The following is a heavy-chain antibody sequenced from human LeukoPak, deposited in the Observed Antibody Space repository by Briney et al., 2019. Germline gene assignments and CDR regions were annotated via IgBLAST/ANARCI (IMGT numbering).Heavy chain of an antibody. Sequence: SETLSLTCAVYGGSFNDYYWNWIRQPPGKGLEWIGEINLRGSTTYNPSLKSRVTISLDESKNQFSLKLSSVTAADTAVYYCARAVAGTLAPYYFDYWGQGTLVTVSS. D-gene: IGHD6-19*01. J-gene: IGHJ4*02. CDR3: ARAVAGTLAPYYFDY. V-gene: IGHV4-34*01. CDR2: INLRGST. CDR1: GGSFNDYY.